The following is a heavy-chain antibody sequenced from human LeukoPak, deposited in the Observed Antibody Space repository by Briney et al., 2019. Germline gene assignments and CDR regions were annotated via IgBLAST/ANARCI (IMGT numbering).Heavy chain of an antibody. V-gene: IGHV5-51*01. CDR3: AKQTYYYDSSGYYYFDY. J-gene: IGHJ4*02. CDR2: IYPGDSDT. CDR1: GYSFTSYW. Sequence: GESLKISCKGSGYSFTSYWIGWARQMPGKGLEWMGIIYPGDSDTRYSPSFQGQVTISADKSISTAYLQWSSLKASDTAMYYCAKQTYYYDSSGYYYFDYWGQGTLVTVSS. D-gene: IGHD3-22*01.